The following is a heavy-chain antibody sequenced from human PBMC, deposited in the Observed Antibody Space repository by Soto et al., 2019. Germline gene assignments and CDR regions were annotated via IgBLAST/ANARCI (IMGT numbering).Heavy chain of an antibody. D-gene: IGHD5-12*01. CDR2: ISGSGGST. Sequence: GGSLRLSCAASGFPFSIYAMSWVRQSPGKGLEWVSAISGSGGSTYYADSVKGRFTISRDNSKNTLYLQMNSLRAEDTAVYYCAKGELDIVDTIIDYWGQGTLVPVSS. V-gene: IGHV3-23*01. J-gene: IGHJ4*02. CDR1: GFPFSIYA. CDR3: AKGELDIVDTIIDY.